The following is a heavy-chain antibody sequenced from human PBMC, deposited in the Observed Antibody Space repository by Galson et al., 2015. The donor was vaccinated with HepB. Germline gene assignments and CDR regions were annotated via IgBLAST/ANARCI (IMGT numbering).Heavy chain of an antibody. V-gene: IGHV4-30-2*01. Sequence: LSLTCAVSGGSISSGGYSWSWIRRPPGKGLEWIGYIFHSGSTYYNPPLKSRVTVSMDTSKNQFSLKLRSVTAADTAVYYCASLVGASPGYYWGQGTLVTVSS. CDR2: IFHSGST. CDR1: GGSISSGGYS. D-gene: IGHD1-26*01. CDR3: ASLVGASPGYY. J-gene: IGHJ4*02.